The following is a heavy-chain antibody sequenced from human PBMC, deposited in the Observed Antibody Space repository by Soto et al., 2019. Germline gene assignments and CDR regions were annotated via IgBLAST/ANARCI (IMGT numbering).Heavy chain of an antibody. CDR1: GFTFGSYW. CDR2: IKSDGGST. J-gene: IGHJ4*02. V-gene: IGHV3-74*01. CDR3: VRDRSTCKVY. D-gene: IGHD2-2*01. Sequence: EVQLVESGGGLVQPGGSLRLSCAASGFTFGSYWMHWVRQVPGKGLVWVARIKSDGGSTDYADFAKGRFTISRDNGKHRLYLEMNSLTTEDTAVYYCVRDRSTCKVYWGQGTLVTVSS.